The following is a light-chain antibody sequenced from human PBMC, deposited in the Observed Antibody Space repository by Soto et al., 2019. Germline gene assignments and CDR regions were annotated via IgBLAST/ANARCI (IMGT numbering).Light chain of an antibody. CDR2: GAS. Sequence: EIXXTQSPGTLSLSPGERATLSCRASQSVPSNYLAWYHQKPGQAPRLLIYGASTRATGIPDRFSGSGSGTDFTLTINRLEPEDFAVYYCQQSRSAITFGQGTRVDIK. CDR1: QSVPSNY. CDR3: QQSRSAIT. V-gene: IGKV3-20*01. J-gene: IGKJ5*01.